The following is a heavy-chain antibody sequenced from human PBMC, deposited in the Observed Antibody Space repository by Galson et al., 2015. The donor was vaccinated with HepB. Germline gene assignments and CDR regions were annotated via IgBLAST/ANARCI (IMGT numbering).Heavy chain of an antibody. V-gene: IGHV3-33*01. CDR1: GFIFTHYG. CDR2: IWYDGSKK. CDR3: ARGLIWSGPPYHYGLDV. Sequence: SLRLSCAASGFIFTHYGMHWVRQAPGKGLEWAAVIWYDGSKKYYADSVKGRFTISRDNSKNTLYLQMNSLRAEDTAVYYCARGLIWSGPPYHYGLDVWGPGTTVTVSS. J-gene: IGHJ6*02. D-gene: IGHD3-3*01.